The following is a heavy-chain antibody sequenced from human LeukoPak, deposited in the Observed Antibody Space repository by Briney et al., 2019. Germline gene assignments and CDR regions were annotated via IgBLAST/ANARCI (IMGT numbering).Heavy chain of an antibody. V-gene: IGHV3-7*01. D-gene: IGHD7-27*01. CDR2: IKTDGSQI. Sequence: GGSLRLSCAASGFTFNSYWIHWVRQAPGKGLEWVANIKTDGSQIYYVDSVKGRFTISRDNAKNSLYLQMNSLRAEDTAVYYCARDLNWETYWGQGTLVSVSS. CDR3: ARDLNWETY. CDR1: GFTFNSYW. J-gene: IGHJ4*02.